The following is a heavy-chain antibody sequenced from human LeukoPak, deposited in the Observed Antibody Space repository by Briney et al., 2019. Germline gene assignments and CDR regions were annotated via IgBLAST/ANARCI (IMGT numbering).Heavy chain of an antibody. CDR3: ARVERITMVRGVNPYYYYYMDV. Sequence: SETLSLTCTVSGGSISSYYGSWIRQPAGKGLERIGRIYTSGSTNYNPSLKSRVTMSVDTSNNQFSLKLSSVTAADTAVYYCARVERITMVRGVNPYYYYYMDVWGKGTTVTISS. CDR1: GGSISSYY. J-gene: IGHJ6*03. CDR2: IYTSGST. V-gene: IGHV4-4*07. D-gene: IGHD3-10*01.